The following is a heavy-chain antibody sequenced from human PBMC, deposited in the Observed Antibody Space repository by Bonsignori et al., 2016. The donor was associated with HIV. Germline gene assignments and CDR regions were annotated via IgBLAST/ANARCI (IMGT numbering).Heavy chain of an antibody. Sequence: SETLSLTCAVYGGSFSGYYWSWIRQPPGKGLEWIGEINHSGSTNYNPSLKSRVTISVDTSKNQFSLKLSSVTAADTAVYYCARGITGTTRGAPRSRPVNWFDPWGQGTLVTVSS. V-gene: IGHV4-34*01. J-gene: IGHJ5*02. CDR1: GGSFSGYY. D-gene: IGHD1-7*01. CDR2: INHSGST. CDR3: ARGITGTTRGAPRSRPVNWFDP.